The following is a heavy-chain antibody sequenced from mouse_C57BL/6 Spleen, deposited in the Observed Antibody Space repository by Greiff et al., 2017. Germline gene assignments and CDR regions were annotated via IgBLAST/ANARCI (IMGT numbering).Heavy chain of an antibody. CDR1: GFTFSDYG. CDR3: ARNGSSSLFDY. Sequence: EVKLVESGGGLVKPGASLKLSCAASGFTFSDYGMHWVRQAPEKGLEWVAYISRGSSTIYYADTVKGRFTISGDNAKNTLFLQMTSLTSEDTAMYYCARNGSSSLFDYWGQGTTLTVSS. J-gene: IGHJ2*01. D-gene: IGHD1-1*01. CDR2: ISRGSSTI. V-gene: IGHV5-17*01.